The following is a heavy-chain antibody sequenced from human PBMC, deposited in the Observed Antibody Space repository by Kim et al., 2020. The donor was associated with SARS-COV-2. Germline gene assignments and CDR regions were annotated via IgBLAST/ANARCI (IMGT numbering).Heavy chain of an antibody. CDR3: AALGDYGSRYFDY. V-gene: IGHV1-46*01. J-gene: IGHJ4*02. D-gene: IGHD4-17*01. Sequence: YAQKFQGRVTMTRDTSTSTVYMELSSLRSEDTAVYYCAALGDYGSRYFDYWGQGTLVTVSS.